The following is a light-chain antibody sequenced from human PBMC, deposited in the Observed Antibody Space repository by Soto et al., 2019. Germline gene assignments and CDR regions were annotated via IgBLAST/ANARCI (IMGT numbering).Light chain of an antibody. CDR3: QRFYSYWT. J-gene: IGKJ1*01. Sequence: DVQKTHFLTTLSATVRYRCTITCRASQSIDTWLAWYQQKPGKAPNFLIYDASTLETGVPSRFSASGSGTEFTLAISSMQPDDFATDDCQRFYSYWTFGQGTKVDIK. CDR2: DAS. V-gene: IGKV1-5*01. CDR1: QSIDTW.